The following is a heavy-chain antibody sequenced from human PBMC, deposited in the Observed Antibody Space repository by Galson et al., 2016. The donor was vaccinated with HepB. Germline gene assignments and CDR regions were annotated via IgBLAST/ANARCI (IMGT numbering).Heavy chain of an antibody. Sequence: QSGAEVTEPGESLRISCQTSGYSFATYWITWVRQLPGKGLEWIGRIDPSDSWTSYSPSLRGHVTISVDESISTAFLQWRSLKASDTAMYYCARLPLPESILIDPWGQGTLVTVSS. CDR2: IDPSDSWT. J-gene: IGHJ5*02. CDR3: ARLPLPESILIDP. CDR1: GYSFATYW. V-gene: IGHV5-10-1*01. D-gene: IGHD3-9*01.